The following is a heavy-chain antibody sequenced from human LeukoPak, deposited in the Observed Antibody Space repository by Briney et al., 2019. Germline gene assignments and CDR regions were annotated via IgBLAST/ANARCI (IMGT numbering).Heavy chain of an antibody. J-gene: IGHJ4*02. CDR2: INPSGGST. CDR1: GYTCTSYY. CDR3: AREERYSSSWYMYYFDY. D-gene: IGHD6-13*01. V-gene: IGHV1-46*01. Sequence: ASVKVSCKASGYTCTSYYMHWVRQAPGQGLEWMGIINPSGGSTSYAQKFQGRVTMTRDTSTSTVYMELSSLRSEDTAVYYCAREERYSSSWYMYYFDYWGQGTLVTVSS.